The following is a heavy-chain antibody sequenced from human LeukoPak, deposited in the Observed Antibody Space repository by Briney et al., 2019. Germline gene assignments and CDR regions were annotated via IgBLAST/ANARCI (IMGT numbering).Heavy chain of an antibody. CDR1: GYTLTELS. D-gene: IGHD2-2*01. CDR3: ATVMRRYCSSTSCSKGWFDP. Sequence: ASVKVSCKVSGYTLTELSMHWVRQPPRKEREGVGGFDPEDGETIYAQKFQGRVTITEDTSTDTAYMEQSSLRSEDTAVYYCATVMRRYCSSTSCSKGWFDPWGQGTLVTVSS. J-gene: IGHJ5*02. CDR2: FDPEDGET. V-gene: IGHV1-24*01.